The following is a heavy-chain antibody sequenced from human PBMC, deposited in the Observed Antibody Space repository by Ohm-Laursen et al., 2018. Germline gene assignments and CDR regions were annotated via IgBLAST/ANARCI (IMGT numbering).Heavy chain of an antibody. CDR1: GASISSYY. V-gene: IGHV4-59*07. CDR2: IYYSGTT. CDR3: ARRGHAFDI. Sequence: SDTLSLTCTVSGASISSYYWSWIRQPPGKGLEWIGYIYYSGTTNYNPSLKNRVTISLNTSKNQFSLKLSSVTAADTAVYYCARRGHAFDIWGQGTMVTVSS. J-gene: IGHJ3*02.